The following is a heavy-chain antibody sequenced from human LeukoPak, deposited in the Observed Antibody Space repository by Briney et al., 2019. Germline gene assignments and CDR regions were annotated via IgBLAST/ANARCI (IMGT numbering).Heavy chain of an antibody. CDR1: GGSISSGGYY. D-gene: IGHD2-15*01. J-gene: IGHJ4*02. CDR2: IYYSGST. Sequence: SETLSLTCTVSGGSISSGGYYWSWIRQHPGKGLEWIGYIYYSGSTYYNPSLKSRVTISVDTSKNQFSLKLSSVTAADTAVYYCAREPGLYCSGGSCYSGYWGQGTLVTVSS. V-gene: IGHV4-31*03. CDR3: AREPGLYCSGGSCYSGY.